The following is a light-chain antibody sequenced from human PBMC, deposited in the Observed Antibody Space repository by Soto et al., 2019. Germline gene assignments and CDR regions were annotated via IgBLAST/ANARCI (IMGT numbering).Light chain of an antibody. CDR1: QSISSW. V-gene: IGKV1-5*01. CDR2: DAS. J-gene: IGKJ1*01. Sequence: DIQMTQSPSTLSASVGDRVTITCRASQSISSWLAWYQQKPGKAPKLLIYDASSLESGVPSRFSGSGSGTEFTLPISSLQPDDFATYYCQHRWTFGQGTKVEIK. CDR3: QHRWT.